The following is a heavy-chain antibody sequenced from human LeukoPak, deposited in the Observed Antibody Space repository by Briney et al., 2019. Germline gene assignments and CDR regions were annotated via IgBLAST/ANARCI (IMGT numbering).Heavy chain of an antibody. CDR2: INHSGST. Sequence: SETLSLTCAVYGGSFSGYYWSWIRQPPGKGLEWIGEINHSGSTNYNPSLKSRVTISVDTSKNQFSLKLSSVTAADTAVYYCARRGLMDYALNYWGQGTLVTVSS. V-gene: IGHV4-34*01. J-gene: IGHJ4*02. D-gene: IGHD4-17*01. CDR1: GGSFSGYY. CDR3: ARRGLMDYALNY.